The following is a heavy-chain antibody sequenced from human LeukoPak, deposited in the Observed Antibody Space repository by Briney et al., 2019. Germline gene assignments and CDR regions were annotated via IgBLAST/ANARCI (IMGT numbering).Heavy chain of an antibody. V-gene: IGHV3-23*01. CDR2: ISGSGGST. CDR1: GFTFSSYA. J-gene: IGHJ4*02. Sequence: GGSLRLSCAASGFTFSSYAMSWVRQAPGKGLEWVSAISGSGGSTYYADSVKGRFTISRDNSKDTLYLQMNSLRAEDTAVYYCAKDTHSGYDWGGPSDYWGQGTLVTVSS. CDR3: AKDTHSGYDWGGPSDY. D-gene: IGHD5-12*01.